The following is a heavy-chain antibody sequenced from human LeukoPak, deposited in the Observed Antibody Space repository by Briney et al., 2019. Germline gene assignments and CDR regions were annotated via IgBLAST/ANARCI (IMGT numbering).Heavy chain of an antibody. J-gene: IGHJ3*02. Sequence: GGSLRLSCAASGFTFDDYGMSWVRQAPGKGLEWVSGINWNGGSTGYADSVKGRFTISRDNAKNSLYLQMNSLRAEDTALYYCARDYDSSGYPDAFDIWGQGTMVTVSS. V-gene: IGHV3-20*04. CDR1: GFTFDDYG. D-gene: IGHD3-22*01. CDR2: INWNGGST. CDR3: ARDYDSSGYPDAFDI.